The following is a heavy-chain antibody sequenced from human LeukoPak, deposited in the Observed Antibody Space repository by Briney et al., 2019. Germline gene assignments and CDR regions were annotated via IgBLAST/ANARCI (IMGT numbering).Heavy chain of an antibody. Sequence: PGGSLRLSCAASGFTFDDYAMHWVRQAPGKGLEWVSGISWNSGSIVYADSVKGRFTISRDNAKNSLYLQMNSLRAEDTALYYCAKDNREVPRGARLGMANYYYMDVWGKGTTVTVSS. CDR3: AKDNREVPRGARLGMANYYYMDV. CDR2: ISWNSGSI. D-gene: IGHD3-10*01. V-gene: IGHV3-9*01. CDR1: GFTFDDYA. J-gene: IGHJ6*03.